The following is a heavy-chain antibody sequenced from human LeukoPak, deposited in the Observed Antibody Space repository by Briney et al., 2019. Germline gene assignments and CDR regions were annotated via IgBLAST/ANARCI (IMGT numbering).Heavy chain of an antibody. V-gene: IGHV5-51*01. CDR3: ARCQGGSGNPLAFYI. Sequence: GESPNTSCKGPGYSFTNYWIAGVRRLPGKGLEWMGVIYPGYSDTRYSQSFQGQLTISADKSISTAYLHWSSLKASDTAMYYCARCQGGSGNPLAFYIWGQGKIGTVS. CDR2: IYPGYSDT. D-gene: IGHD3-10*01. J-gene: IGHJ3*02. CDR1: GYSFTNYW.